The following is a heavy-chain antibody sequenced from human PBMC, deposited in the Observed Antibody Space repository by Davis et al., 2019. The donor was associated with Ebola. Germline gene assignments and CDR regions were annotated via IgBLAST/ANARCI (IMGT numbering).Heavy chain of an antibody. Sequence: GESLKTLCAASGFTFSGPAMHWVRQASGKGLEWVGRIRSKANSYATAYAASVKGRFTISRDDSKNTAYLQMNSLRAEDTAVYDCAKDLYSSSVMVRYYYYGMDVWGQETTVTVSS. CDR3: AKDLYSSSVMVRYYYYGMDV. CDR1: GFTFSGPA. V-gene: IGHV3-73*01. CDR2: IRSKANSYAT. J-gene: IGHJ6*02. D-gene: IGHD6-6*01.